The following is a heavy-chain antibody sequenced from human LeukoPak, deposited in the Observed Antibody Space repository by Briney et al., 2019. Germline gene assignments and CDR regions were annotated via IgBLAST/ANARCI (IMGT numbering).Heavy chain of an antibody. CDR3: ARDGSLPRYGGPDLVAGDY. Sequence: GGSLRLSCAASGFTFSSYWMSWVRQAPGKGLEWVANIKQDGSEKYYVDSVKGRFTISRDNAKNSLYLQMNSLRAEDTAVYYCARDGSLPRYGGPDLVAGDYWGQGTLVTVSS. CDR2: IKQDGSEK. J-gene: IGHJ4*02. D-gene: IGHD5-12*01. CDR1: GFTFSSYW. V-gene: IGHV3-7*01.